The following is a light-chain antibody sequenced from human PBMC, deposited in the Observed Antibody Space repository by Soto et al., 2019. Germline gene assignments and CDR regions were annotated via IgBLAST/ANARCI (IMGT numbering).Light chain of an antibody. J-gene: IGLJ1*01. CDR3: QSYDSSLSVYV. V-gene: IGLV1-40*01. CDR1: SSNIGAGYD. Sequence: QAVVTQPPSVSGAPGQRVTISCTGSSSNIGAGYDVHWYQQLPGTAPKLLIYGNSNRPSGVPERFSGSKSGTSASLAITGLQAEDEADYYCQSYDSSLSVYVFGTGTKVTVL. CDR2: GNS.